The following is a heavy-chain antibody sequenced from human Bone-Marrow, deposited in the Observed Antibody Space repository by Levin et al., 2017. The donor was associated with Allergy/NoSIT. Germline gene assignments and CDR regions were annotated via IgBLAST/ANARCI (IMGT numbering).Heavy chain of an antibody. CDR1: GGSISSYY. D-gene: IGHD3-10*01. CDR3: ARGGLLWFGEYPH. Sequence: SETLSLTCTVSGGSISSYYWSWIRQPPGKGLEWIGYIYYSGSTNYNPSLKSRVTISVDTSKNQFSLKLSSVTAADTAVYYCARGGLLWFGEYPHWGQGTLVTVSS. CDR2: IYYSGST. V-gene: IGHV4-59*01. J-gene: IGHJ4*02.